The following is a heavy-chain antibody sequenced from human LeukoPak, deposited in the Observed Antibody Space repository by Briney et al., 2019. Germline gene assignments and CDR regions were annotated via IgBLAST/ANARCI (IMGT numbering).Heavy chain of an antibody. CDR3: AREGYYDALTGYYSRYYFDY. CDR1: GFTVSSNY. CDR2: IYSGGGT. J-gene: IGHJ4*01. D-gene: IGHD3-9*01. V-gene: IGHV3-66*01. Sequence: GGSLRLSCAASGFTVSSNYMSWVRQAPGKGLEWVSVIYSGGGTYYADSVKGRFTISRDNSKNTLYLQMNSLRAEDTAVYYCAREGYYDALTGYYSRYYFDYWGQGTLVTVSS.